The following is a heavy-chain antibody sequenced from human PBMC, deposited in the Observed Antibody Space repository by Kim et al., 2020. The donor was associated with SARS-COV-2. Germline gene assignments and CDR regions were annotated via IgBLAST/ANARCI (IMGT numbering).Heavy chain of an antibody. V-gene: IGHV1-8*01. CDR1: GYTFTSYD. CDR3: ATYRVVATINTYYYYGMDV. D-gene: IGHD5-12*01. J-gene: IGHJ6*02. Sequence: ASVKVSCKASGYTFTSYDINWVRQATGQGLEWMGWTNPNSGNTGYAQKFQGRVTMTRNTSISTAYMELSSLRSEDTAVYYCATYRVVATINTYYYYGMDVWGQGTTVTVSS. CDR2: TNPNSGNT.